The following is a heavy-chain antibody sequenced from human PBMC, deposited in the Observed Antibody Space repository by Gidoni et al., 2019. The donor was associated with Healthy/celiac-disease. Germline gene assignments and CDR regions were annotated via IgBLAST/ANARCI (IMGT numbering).Heavy chain of an antibody. CDR3: ARILLLDYDIWTATGAFDI. J-gene: IGHJ3*02. CDR1: GFSLSTSGMC. CDR2: IDWDDDK. V-gene: IGHV2-70*15. Sequence: QVTLRESGPALVKPTQTLTLTCPFSGFSLSTSGMCVSWIRQPPGKALEWLARIDWDDDKYYSTSLKTRLTISKDTSKNQVVLTMTNMDPVDTATYYCARILLLDYDIWTATGAFDIWGQGTMVTVSS. D-gene: IGHD3-9*01.